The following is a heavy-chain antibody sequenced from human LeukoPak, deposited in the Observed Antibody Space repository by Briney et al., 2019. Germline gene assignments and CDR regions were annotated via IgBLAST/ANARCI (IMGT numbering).Heavy chain of an antibody. Sequence: GGSLRLSCAATYFTVSDNYMNWVRQAPGKGLEWVAVIHSTGTAYYADSVRGRFTISRDNSKNSLYFQMNGLRAEDTAVYYCVRGRRWSDPWGQGTLVIVSS. J-gene: IGHJ5*02. V-gene: IGHV3-53*01. CDR3: VRGRRWSDP. CDR2: IHSTGTA. CDR1: YFTVSDNY.